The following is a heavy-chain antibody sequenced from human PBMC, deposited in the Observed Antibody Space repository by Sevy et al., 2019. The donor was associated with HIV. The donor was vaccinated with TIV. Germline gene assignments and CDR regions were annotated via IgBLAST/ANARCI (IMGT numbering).Heavy chain of an antibody. J-gene: IGHJ4*02. CDR2: ISGSGGST. V-gene: IGHV3-23*01. D-gene: IGHD3-22*01. Sequence: GGCLRLSCAASGFTFSSYAMSWVRQAPGKGLEWVSTISGSGGSTYYADSVKGRFTISRDNFKNTLYLQTNSLRAEDTAVYYCAILGTYYYDGSGYYYQVPSDYWGQGTLVTVSS. CDR1: GFTFSSYA. CDR3: AILGTYYYDGSGYYYQVPSDY.